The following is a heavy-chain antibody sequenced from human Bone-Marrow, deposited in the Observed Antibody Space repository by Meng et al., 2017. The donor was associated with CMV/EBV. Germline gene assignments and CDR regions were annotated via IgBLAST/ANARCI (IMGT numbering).Heavy chain of an antibody. V-gene: IGHV3-23*01. CDR1: GFIFSSYA. CDR3: AKTDRVYCSSTSCSTGFDP. J-gene: IGHJ5*02. Sequence: GESLKISCAASGFIFSSYAMSWVRQAPGKGLEWVSAISGSGGSTYYADSVKGRFTISRDNSNNTLYLQMNSLRAEDTAVYYCAKTDRVYCSSTSCSTGFDPWGQGTLVTVSS. CDR2: ISGSGGST. D-gene: IGHD2-2*01.